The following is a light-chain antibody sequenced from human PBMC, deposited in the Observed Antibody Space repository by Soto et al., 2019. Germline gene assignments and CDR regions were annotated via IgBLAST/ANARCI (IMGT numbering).Light chain of an antibody. J-gene: IGLJ3*02. Sequence: NFMLTQPRSVSESPGKTVTISCTVSSGSIGSYYVQWYQQRPGSVPTTVIYENNQRPSGVPDRFSGSIDSSSNSASLTISGLKTEDEADYYCQSYDSSSWVFGGGTKLTVL. CDR1: SGSIGSYY. CDR3: QSYDSSSWV. CDR2: ENN. V-gene: IGLV6-57*02.